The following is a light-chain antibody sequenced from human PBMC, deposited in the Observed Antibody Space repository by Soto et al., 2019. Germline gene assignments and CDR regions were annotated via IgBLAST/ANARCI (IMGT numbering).Light chain of an antibody. CDR3: SSYTSTSIV. CDR2: DVS. J-gene: IGLJ1*01. CDR1: SSDVGGKNY. Sequence: QAALTQPASVSGSPGQTITISCTGTSSDVGGKNYVSWYQRHPGKAPKLMIYDVSHRPSGVSNRFTGSKSGNTASLPNSGLQAEDEADYHCSSYTSTSIVFGTGTKVTVL. V-gene: IGLV2-14*01.